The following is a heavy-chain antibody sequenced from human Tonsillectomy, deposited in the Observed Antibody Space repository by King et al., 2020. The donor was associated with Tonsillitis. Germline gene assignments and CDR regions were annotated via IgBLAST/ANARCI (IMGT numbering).Heavy chain of an antibody. CDR2: ISSSGSTI. CDR3: AGEGRSLIKKGIVATHPGPWGTMDV. V-gene: IGHV3-11*01. D-gene: IGHD5-12*01. CDR1: GFTFSDYY. Sequence: QVQLVESGGGLVKPGGSLRLSCAASGFTFSDYYMSWIRQAPGKGLEWVSYISSSGSTIYYADSVKGRFTISRDNAKNSLYLQMNSLRAEDTAVYYCAGEGRSLIKKGIVATHPGPWGTMDVWGQGTTVTVSS. J-gene: IGHJ6*02.